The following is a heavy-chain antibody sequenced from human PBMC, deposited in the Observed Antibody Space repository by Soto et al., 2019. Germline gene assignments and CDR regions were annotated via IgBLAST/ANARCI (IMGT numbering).Heavy chain of an antibody. CDR2: IHYSGST. J-gene: IGHJ4*02. CDR3: TVGGGWLTDY. V-gene: IGHV4-59*01. D-gene: IGHD5-12*01. CDR1: GGSLSSGF. Sequence: QVQLQESGPGLVKPSETLSLTCSVSGGSLSSGFWGWFRQPPGKGLEWIGFIHYSGSTTYNPSLTSRLTISLDTSKNHFSLRLSSVTAAETALDYCTVGGGWLTDYWGQGTLVTVSS.